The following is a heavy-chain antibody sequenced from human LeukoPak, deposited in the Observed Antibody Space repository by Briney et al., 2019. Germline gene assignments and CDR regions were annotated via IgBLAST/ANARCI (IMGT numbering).Heavy chain of an antibody. V-gene: IGHV3-23*01. CDR1: GFTFSSYA. J-gene: IGHJ4*02. D-gene: IGHD6-19*01. CDR3: AKDRIAVAAATPDY. CDR2: ISSSGGST. Sequence: PGGSLRLSCAASGFTFSSYAMSWVRQAPGKGLEWVSGISSSGGSTYYADSVKGRFTISRDNSKNTMYMQMNSLRAEDTAVYYCAKDRIAVAAATPDYWGQGALVTVSS.